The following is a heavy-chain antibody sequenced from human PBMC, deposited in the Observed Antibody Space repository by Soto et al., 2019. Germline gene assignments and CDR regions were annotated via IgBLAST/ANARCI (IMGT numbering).Heavy chain of an antibody. J-gene: IGHJ4*02. CDR3: ARAQDAYNYGGFDY. V-gene: IGHV6-1*01. D-gene: IGHD5-12*01. CDR1: GDSVSSNSAA. CDR2: TYYRSRWYN. Sequence: PSQTLSLTCAISGDSVSSNSAAWNWIRLSPSRGLEWLARTYYRSRWYNDYAVSVRSRITVNPDTSKNQFSLQLSSVTPADTAVYYCARAQDAYNYGGFDYWGQGTLVTVSS.